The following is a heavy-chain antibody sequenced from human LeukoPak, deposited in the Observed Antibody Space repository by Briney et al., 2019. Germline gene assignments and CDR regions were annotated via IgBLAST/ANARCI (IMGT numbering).Heavy chain of an antibody. CDR3: AXXAAAGRVGYYYYHMDV. D-gene: IGHD6-13*01. V-gene: IGHV1-3*03. CDR1: GYTFTSYA. CDR2: INTCNGNT. Sequence: ASVKVSCKASGYTFTSYAMHWVRQAPGQRREWMGGINTCNGNTKYQQELQGRVTSTRDTSAITANMELSNLRSEDMAMDYCAXXAAAGRVGYYYYHMDVWGKGTTVTVS. J-gene: IGHJ6*03.